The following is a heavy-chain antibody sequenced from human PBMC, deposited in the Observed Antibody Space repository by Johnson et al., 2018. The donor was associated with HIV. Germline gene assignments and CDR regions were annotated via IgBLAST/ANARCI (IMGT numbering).Heavy chain of an antibody. D-gene: IGHD1-1*01. J-gene: IGHJ3*02. V-gene: IGHV3-66*01. Sequence: EVQLVESGGGLVQPGGSLRLSCVTSGFSVSRSYMNWVRQAPGKGLEWVSTLYIGGTSYYGDSVKGRFTISRDNSKNTLYLQMISLRAEDTAVYFCAKGPRYDAFDIWGQGTMVTVSS. CDR3: AKGPRYDAFDI. CDR1: GFSVSRSY. CDR2: LYIGGTS.